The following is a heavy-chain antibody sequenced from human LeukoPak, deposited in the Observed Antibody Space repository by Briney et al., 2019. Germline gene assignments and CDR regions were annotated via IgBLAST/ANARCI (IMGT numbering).Heavy chain of an antibody. CDR3: TIDVGNSGDTAFDI. J-gene: IGHJ3*02. Sequence: GGSLRLSCAASGLSLSDQFMDWVRQAPGKGVEGIGRSRNRANLHTTEYAASFKGTFTISRSYSRNLMYLQMNSLKIEDTAVYFCTIDVGNSGDTAFDIWGQGTEVTVSS. V-gene: IGHV3-72*01. CDR1: GLSLSDQF. D-gene: IGHD2-21*01. CDR2: SRNRANLHTT.